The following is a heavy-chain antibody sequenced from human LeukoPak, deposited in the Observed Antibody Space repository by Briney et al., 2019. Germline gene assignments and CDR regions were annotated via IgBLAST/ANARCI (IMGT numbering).Heavy chain of an antibody. D-gene: IGHD2-2*01. CDR1: GLTFSSYA. Sequence: GGSLRLSCAASGLTFSSYAMHWVRQAPGKGLQYVSAISSNGGSTYYANSVKGRFTISRDNSKNTPYLQMGSLRAEDVAVYYCARYCSDTSCYWVGAYDYWGQGTLVTVSS. CDR2: ISSNGGST. V-gene: IGHV3-64*01. J-gene: IGHJ4*02. CDR3: ARYCSDTSCYWVGAYDY.